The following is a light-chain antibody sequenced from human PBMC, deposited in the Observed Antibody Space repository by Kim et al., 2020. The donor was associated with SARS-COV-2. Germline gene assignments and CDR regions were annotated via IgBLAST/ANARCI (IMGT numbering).Light chain of an antibody. V-gene: IGKV3-11*01. CDR3: QQRSSWPLT. CDR2: DAS. Sequence: LSRGQRATLPCRASQGVSIYLAWYQQRPGQAPRLLVYDASNRATGIPDRFSGGGSGTDFTLTISSLEPEDFAVYYCQQRSSWPLTLGGGTKVDIK. CDR1: QGVSIY. J-gene: IGKJ4*01.